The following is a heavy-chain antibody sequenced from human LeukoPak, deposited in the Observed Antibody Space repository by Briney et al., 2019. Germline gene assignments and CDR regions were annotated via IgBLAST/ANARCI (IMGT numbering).Heavy chain of an antibody. CDR1: GGSISSGAYC. CDR3: ARGWELLPFLGH. Sequence: PSETLSLTCTVSGGSISSGAYCWNWIRQHPGKGLEWIGYIYYTGSTYYNPSLKSRLTISVDPSKNQFSLKLSSVTAADTAVYYCARGWELLPFLGHWGQGTLVTVSS. D-gene: IGHD1-26*01. V-gene: IGHV4-31*03. J-gene: IGHJ4*02. CDR2: IYYTGST.